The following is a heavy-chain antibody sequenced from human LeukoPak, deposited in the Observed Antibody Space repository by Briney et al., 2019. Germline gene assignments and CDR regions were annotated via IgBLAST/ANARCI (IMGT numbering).Heavy chain of an antibody. CDR3: ARWAGRSYDDFDY. Sequence: PSETLSLTCAVYGGSFSGYYWSWIREPPGRGVEWMAEINNSVSTNYTPSLKSRVTISVDTSKNQLSLNMSSVTAADTAVYYCARWAGRSYDDFDYWGPGTLVTVSS. CDR2: INNSVST. D-gene: IGHD1-26*01. V-gene: IGHV4-34*01. J-gene: IGHJ4*02. CDR1: GGSFSGYY.